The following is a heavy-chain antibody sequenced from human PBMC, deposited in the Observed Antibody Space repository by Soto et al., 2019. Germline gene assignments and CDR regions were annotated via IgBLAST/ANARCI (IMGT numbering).Heavy chain of an antibody. V-gene: IGHV3-43*02. CDR3: ARSPLSSRGVFDP. CDR2: INGDGSNT. D-gene: IGHD6-13*01. J-gene: IGHJ5*02. CDR1: GFNFDEYS. Sequence: ASLRPSCAASGFNFDEYSMHWFRKAPWKVLEWVSLINGDGSNTYYADSVKGRFTISRDNAKNSLYLQMNSLRDEDTAVYYCARSPLSSRGVFDPWGQGTRVTVS.